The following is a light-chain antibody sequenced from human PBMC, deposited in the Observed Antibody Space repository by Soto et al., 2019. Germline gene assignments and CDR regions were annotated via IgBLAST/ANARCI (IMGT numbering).Light chain of an antibody. CDR3: QQYGSARGT. V-gene: IGKV3-20*01. CDR2: GAS. Sequence: EIVLTQSPGTLSLSPGERATLSCRASQSVSSSYLAWYQQKPGQAPRLLIYGASSRATGIPDRFRGSVSGTDFTLTISRLEPEDFAVYYCQQYGSARGTFGQGSKVEIK. J-gene: IGKJ1*01. CDR1: QSVSSSY.